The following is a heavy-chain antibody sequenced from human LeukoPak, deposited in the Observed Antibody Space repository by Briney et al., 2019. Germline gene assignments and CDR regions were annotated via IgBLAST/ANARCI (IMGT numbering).Heavy chain of an antibody. D-gene: IGHD1-14*01. V-gene: IGHV3-53*01. CDR3: ARGVEPLAANTLAY. J-gene: IGHJ4*02. CDR2: LYSDGNT. CDR1: GFTVITND. Sequence: GGSLRLSCAASGFTVITNDMTWVRQAPGKGLEWVSVLYSDGNTKYADSVQGRFTISRDNSKNTLYLEMNSLSPDDTAVYYCARGVEPLAANTLAYWGQGIPVTVSS.